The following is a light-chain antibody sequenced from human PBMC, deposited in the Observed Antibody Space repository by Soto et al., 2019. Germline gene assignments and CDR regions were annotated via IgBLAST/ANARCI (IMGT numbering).Light chain of an antibody. V-gene: IGKV1-5*01. CDR2: DAS. CDR1: QSISAW. Sequence: DIQMTQSPSTLSASVGDRVTITCRASQSISAWLAWYQQKPGTAPKLLIYDASILNGGVPSRFSGSGSKTEFTLIISSLHPDDFATYYCHQYDSYPRTFGPGTKVDIK. J-gene: IGKJ1*01. CDR3: HQYDSYPRT.